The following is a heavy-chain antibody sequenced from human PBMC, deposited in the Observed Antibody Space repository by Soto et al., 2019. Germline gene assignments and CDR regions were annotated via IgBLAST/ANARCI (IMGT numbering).Heavy chain of an antibody. CDR2: VFTTGTT. D-gene: IGHD3-3*02. Sequence: SETLSLTCSVTGGSTNNYYWSWVRQSAGQGLEWIGRVFTTGTTDYNPSLKGRVTISVDTSKNQFSLSLRSVTAADTAIYYCARDFNSIFDDFADMRWNFDPWGQGTLVTVSS. V-gene: IGHV4-4*07. CDR3: ARDFNSIFDDFADMRWNFDP. J-gene: IGHJ5*02. CDR1: GGSTNNYY.